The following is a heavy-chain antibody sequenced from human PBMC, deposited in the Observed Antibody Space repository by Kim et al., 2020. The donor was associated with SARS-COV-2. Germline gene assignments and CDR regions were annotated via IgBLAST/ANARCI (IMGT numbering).Heavy chain of an antibody. CDR1: GFTLSGYW. CDR2: INGDGSST. CDR3: ARTIIPYHGNGV. Sequence: GGSLRLSCAASGFTLSGYWMHWLRQAPEKGLVWVSRINGDGSSTYYADSVKSRFTISRDNAKNTLSLQMNSLRAEDTAVYYCARTIIPYHGNGVWGQGTPVSVSS. D-gene: IGHD2-2*02. J-gene: IGHJ6*02. V-gene: IGHV3-74*01.